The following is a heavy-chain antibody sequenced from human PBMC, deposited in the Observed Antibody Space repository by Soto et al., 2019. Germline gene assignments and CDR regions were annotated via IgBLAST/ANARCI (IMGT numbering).Heavy chain of an antibody. CDR2: IIPIFGTA. CDR3: ASGYYREYFDY. V-gene: IGHV1-69*13. J-gene: IGHJ4*02. Sequence: VKVSCKASGGTFSSYAISWVRQAPGQGLEWMGGIIPIFGTANYAQKFQGRVTITADKSTSTAYMELSSLRSEDTAVYYCASGYYREYFDYWGQGTLVTVSS. CDR1: GGTFSSYA. D-gene: IGHD3-3*01.